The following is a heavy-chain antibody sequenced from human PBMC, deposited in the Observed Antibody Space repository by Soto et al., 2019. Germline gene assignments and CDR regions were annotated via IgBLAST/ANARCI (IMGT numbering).Heavy chain of an antibody. V-gene: IGHV3-33*01. D-gene: IGHD3-3*01. CDR3: ARDRYYDFWSGYYTPSPTGFDY. J-gene: IGHJ4*02. CDR1: GIIFNGFG. Sequence: GGSLRLSCAASGIIFNGFGMHWVRQAPGKGLEWVAVIRYDGSNIYYADSVKGRFTISRDNAKNSLYLQMNSLRAEDTAVYYCARDRYYDFWSGYYTPSPTGFDYWGQGTLVTVSS. CDR2: IRYDGSNI.